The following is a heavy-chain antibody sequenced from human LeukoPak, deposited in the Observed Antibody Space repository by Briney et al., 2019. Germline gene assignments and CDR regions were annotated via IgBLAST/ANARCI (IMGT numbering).Heavy chain of an antibody. CDR2: IYTSGST. D-gene: IGHD2-15*01. J-gene: IGHJ4*02. CDR1: GGSIGSSSYY. Sequence: PSETLSLTCTVSGGSIGSSSYYWSWIRQPAGKGLEWIGRIYTSGSTNYNPSLKSRVTISVDTSKNQFSLKLSSVTAADTAVYYCARDVRGYLDYWGQGTLVTVSS. V-gene: IGHV4-61*02. CDR3: ARDVRGYLDY.